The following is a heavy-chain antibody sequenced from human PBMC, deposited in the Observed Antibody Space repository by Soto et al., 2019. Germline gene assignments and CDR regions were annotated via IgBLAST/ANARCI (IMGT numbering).Heavy chain of an antibody. CDR3: TTDLGYCSGGSCYDEYYYYYMDV. CDR2: IKSKTDGGTT. Sequence: GGSLRLSCAASGFTFSNAWMSWVRQAPGKGLEWVGRIKSKTDGGTTDYAAPVKGRFTISRDDSKNTLYLQMNSLKTEDTAVYYCTTDLGYCSGGSCYDEYYYYYMDVWGKGTTVTVSS. V-gene: IGHV3-15*01. CDR1: GFTFSNAW. J-gene: IGHJ6*03. D-gene: IGHD2-15*01.